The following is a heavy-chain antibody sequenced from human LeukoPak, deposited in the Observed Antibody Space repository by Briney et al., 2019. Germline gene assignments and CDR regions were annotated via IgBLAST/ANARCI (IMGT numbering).Heavy chain of an antibody. Sequence: ASVKVSCKASGYTFTSYGISWVRQAPGQGLEWMGWISAYNGNTNYAQKLQGRVTMTTDTSTSTAYMELRSLRSDDTAVYYCARHKGGRYSGSYLDYWGQATLVTVSS. CDR2: ISAYNGNT. J-gene: IGHJ4*02. D-gene: IGHD1-26*01. CDR3: ARHKGGRYSGSYLDY. CDR1: GYTFTSYG. V-gene: IGHV1-18*01.